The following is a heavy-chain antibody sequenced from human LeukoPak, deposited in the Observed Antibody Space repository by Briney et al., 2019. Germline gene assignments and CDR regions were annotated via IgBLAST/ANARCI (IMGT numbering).Heavy chain of an antibody. CDR1: GFTFSSYA. CDR3: VKDGPYSGYDLAR. D-gene: IGHD5-12*01. V-gene: IGHV3-23*01. Sequence: PGGSPRLSCAASGFTFSSYAMSWVRQAPGEGLEWVSSLSSSGRGTYYADSVMGRFTISRDTSKSTLFLQMKTLRAEDTAVYYCVKDGPYSGYDLARWGQGTLVTVSS. J-gene: IGHJ4*02. CDR2: LSSSGRGT.